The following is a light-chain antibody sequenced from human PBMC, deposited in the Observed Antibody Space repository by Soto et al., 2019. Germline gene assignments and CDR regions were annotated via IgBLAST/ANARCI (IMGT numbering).Light chain of an antibody. J-gene: IGKJ1*01. CDR1: QSVTTNY. V-gene: IGKV3-20*01. CDR3: QHYGSSVPWT. CDR2: AAS. Sequence: EVVLTQSPGTVSLSPGERATLSCRASQSVTTNYLAWYQQKPGQAPRLLIYAASSRATGIPDRFSGSGSGTVFTLSISRVESEDFAVYYCQHYGSSVPWTFGQGTKVETK.